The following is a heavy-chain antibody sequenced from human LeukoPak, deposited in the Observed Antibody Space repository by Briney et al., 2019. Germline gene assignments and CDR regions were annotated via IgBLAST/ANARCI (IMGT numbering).Heavy chain of an antibody. CDR1: GFTFSSYG. J-gene: IGHJ6*02. CDR3: AKVPSYYDILTGYYPEYYYYGMDV. CDR2: ISYDGSNK. Sequence: HPGGSLRLSCAASGFTFSSYGMHWVRQAPGKGLEWVAVISYDGSNKYYADSVKGRFTISRDNSKNTLYLQMNSLRAEDTAVYYCAKVPSYYDILTGYYPEYYYYGMDVWGQGTTVTVSS. D-gene: IGHD3-9*01. V-gene: IGHV3-30*18.